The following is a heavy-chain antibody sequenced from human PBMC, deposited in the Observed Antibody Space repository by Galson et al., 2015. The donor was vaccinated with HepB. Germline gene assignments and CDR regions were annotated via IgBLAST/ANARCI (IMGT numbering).Heavy chain of an antibody. Sequence: SLRLSCAASGFTLSSNNMNWVRQAPGKGLEWISFISGGSVSIYYADSVKGRFTISRDNAKNLLYLQMNSLRAEDTAVYYCARSKEFDYWGQGTLVTVSS. V-gene: IGHV3-48*01. CDR1: GFTLSSNN. CDR3: ARSKEFDY. J-gene: IGHJ4*02. CDR2: ISGGSVSI.